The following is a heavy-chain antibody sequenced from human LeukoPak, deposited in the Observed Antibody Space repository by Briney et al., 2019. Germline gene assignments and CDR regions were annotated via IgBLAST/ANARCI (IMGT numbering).Heavy chain of an antibody. CDR1: GGTFSSYG. CDR3: AKAPVGMVTLDY. CDR2: IIPIFGTA. Sequence: SVKVSCKASGGTFSSYGISWVRQAPGQGLEWMGGIIPIFGTANYAQKFQGRVTITADKSTSTAYMELSSLRSEDTAVYYCAKAPVGMVTLDYWGQGTLVTVSS. V-gene: IGHV1-69*06. J-gene: IGHJ4*02. D-gene: IGHD5-24*01.